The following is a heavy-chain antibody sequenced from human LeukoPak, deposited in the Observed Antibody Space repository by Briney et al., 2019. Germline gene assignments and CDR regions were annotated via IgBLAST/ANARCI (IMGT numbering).Heavy chain of an antibody. CDR1: GGSISSYY. Sequence: PSETLSLTCTVSGGSISSYYWSWLRQPPGKGLEWIGYIYYSGSTNYNPSLKSRVTISVDTSKNQFSLKLSSVTAADTAVYYCARVFYPNWFDHWGQGTLVTVSS. CDR3: ARVFYPNWFDH. J-gene: IGHJ5*02. CDR2: IYYSGST. V-gene: IGHV4-59*01. D-gene: IGHD2/OR15-2a*01.